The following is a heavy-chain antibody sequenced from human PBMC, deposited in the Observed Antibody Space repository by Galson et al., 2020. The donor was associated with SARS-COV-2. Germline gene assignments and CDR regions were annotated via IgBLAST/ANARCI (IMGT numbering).Heavy chain of an antibody. D-gene: IGHD1-26*01. CDR1: GFTFSNYA. V-gene: IGHV3-33*01. CDR2: IWFDGRNK. Sequence: GGSLRLYCAASGFTFSNYAIHWVRQAPGKGLEWVAVIWFDGRNKYYADSVNGRFTISRDNSKNTVYLQMNSLKVEDTAVYYCARELKEGATDYWGQGTLVTVSS. CDR3: ARELKEGATDY. J-gene: IGHJ4*02.